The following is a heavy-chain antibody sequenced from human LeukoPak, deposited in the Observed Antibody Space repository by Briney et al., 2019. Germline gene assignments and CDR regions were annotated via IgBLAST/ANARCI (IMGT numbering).Heavy chain of an antibody. Sequence: SETLSLTCTVSGGSISSSSYYWGWIRQPPGKGPEWIGSIYYSGSTYYNPSLKSRVTISVDTSKNQFSLKLSSVTAADTAVYYCASSGSLYSGSHDAFDIWGQGTMVTVSS. J-gene: IGHJ3*02. CDR2: IYYSGST. D-gene: IGHD1-26*01. CDR1: GGSISSSSYY. V-gene: IGHV4-39*01. CDR3: ASSGSLYSGSHDAFDI.